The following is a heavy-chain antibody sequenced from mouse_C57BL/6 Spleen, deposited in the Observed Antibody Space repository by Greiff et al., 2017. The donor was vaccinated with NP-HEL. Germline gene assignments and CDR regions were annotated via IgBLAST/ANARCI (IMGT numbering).Heavy chain of an antibody. CDR3: ARSVDGYYAMDY. Sequence: VQLQQSGAELVKPGASVKISCKASGYAFSSYWMNWVKQRPGKGLEWIGQIYPGDGDTNYNGKFKGKATLTADKSSSTAYMQLSSLTSEDSAVYFCARSVDGYYAMDYWGQGTSVTVSS. CDR2: IYPGDGDT. J-gene: IGHJ4*01. V-gene: IGHV1-80*01. CDR1: GYAFSSYW. D-gene: IGHD2-3*01.